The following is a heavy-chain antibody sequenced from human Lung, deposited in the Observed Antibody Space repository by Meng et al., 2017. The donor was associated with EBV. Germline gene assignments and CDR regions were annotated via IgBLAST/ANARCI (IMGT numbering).Heavy chain of an antibody. CDR2: INTNTGNP. V-gene: IGHV7-4-1*02. CDR1: GYTFINYA. D-gene: IGHD3-3*01. J-gene: IGHJ4*02. Sequence: QVQLVQSGFELKKPGASVTVSFKASGYTFINYAMNWVRQAPGQGLEWMGWINTNTGNPTYAQGFTRRFVFSLDTSFRTAYLQISSLKAEDTAVYYCARVAPSGYRYFDYWGQETLVTVSS. CDR3: ARVAPSGYRYFDY.